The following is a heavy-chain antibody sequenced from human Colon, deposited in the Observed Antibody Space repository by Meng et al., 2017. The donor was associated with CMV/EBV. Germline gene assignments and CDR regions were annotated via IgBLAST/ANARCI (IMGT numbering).Heavy chain of an antibody. CDR2: INSNGDRT. D-gene: IGHD3-22*01. V-gene: IGHV3-64*01. J-gene: IGHJ4*02. Sequence: EVALGESWGGLVQPGGSLRLSCAASGFTFSNYAMHWVRQAPGKGLEYVSTINSNGDRTSYASSLKGRFTVSRDNSKNTLYLQMGSLRPEDTAVYYCARENYYYDGSGYLGYWGQGTLVTVSS. CDR3: ARENYYYDGSGYLGY. CDR1: GFTFSNYA.